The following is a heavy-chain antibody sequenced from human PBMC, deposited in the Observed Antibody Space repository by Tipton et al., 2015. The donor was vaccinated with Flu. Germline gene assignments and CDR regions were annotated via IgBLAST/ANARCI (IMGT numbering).Heavy chain of an antibody. CDR1: GYFISSGYY. V-gene: IGHV4-38-2*02. CDR2: IIQSGNA. Sequence: LRLSCTVSGYFISSGYYWGWIRQSPGTGLQWIATIIQSGNAYYNPSLRSRVTISVDTTKNLFSLNLSSVTVTDTAVYYCARALNSGREYTFDIWGRGTVVTVSS. D-gene: IGHD1-26*01. J-gene: IGHJ3*02. CDR3: ARALNSGREYTFDI.